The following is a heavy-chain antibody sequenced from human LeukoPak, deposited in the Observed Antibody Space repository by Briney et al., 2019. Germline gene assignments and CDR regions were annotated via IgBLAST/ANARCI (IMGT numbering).Heavy chain of an antibody. CDR3: AKNPDIVVVPAAFFDY. CDR2: ISGSGGST. Sequence: GGSLRLSCAASGFTFSSYAMSWVRKAPGKGLEWVSAISGSGGSTYYADSVKGRFTISRDNSKNTLYLQMNSLRAEDTAVYYCAKNPDIVVVPAAFFDYWGQGTLVTVSS. J-gene: IGHJ4*02. D-gene: IGHD2-2*01. CDR1: GFTFSSYA. V-gene: IGHV3-23*01.